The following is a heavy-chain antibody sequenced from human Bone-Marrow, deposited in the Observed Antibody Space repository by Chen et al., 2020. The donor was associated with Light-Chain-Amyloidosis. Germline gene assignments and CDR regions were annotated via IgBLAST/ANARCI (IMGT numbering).Heavy chain of an antibody. CDR1: GYTCPNYW. J-gene: IGHJ4*02. V-gene: IGHV5-51*01. CDR3: ARRRDGYNFDY. Sequence: EVQLEQSGPEVKKPGEYLKISCKGSGYTCPNYWIGWVRQRPGKGLEWMGVIYPDDSDARYSPSFEGQVTISADKSITTAYLQWRSLKASDTAMYYCARRRDGYNFDYWGQGTLVTVSS. CDR2: IYPDDSDA. D-gene: IGHD5-12*01.